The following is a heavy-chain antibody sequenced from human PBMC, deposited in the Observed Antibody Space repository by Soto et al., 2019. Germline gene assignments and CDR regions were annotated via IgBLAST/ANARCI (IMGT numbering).Heavy chain of an antibody. CDR3: ARVNGDDDYYYYYYMDV. V-gene: IGHV1-18*01. D-gene: IGHD4-17*01. CDR2: ISAYNGNT. J-gene: IGHJ6*03. CDR1: GYTFTSYG. Sequence: GASVKVSCKASGYTFTSYGISWVRQAPGQGLEWMGWISAYNGNTNYAQKLQGRVTMTTDTSTSTAYMELRSLRSDDTAVYYCARVNGDDDYYYYYYMDVWGKGTTVTVSS.